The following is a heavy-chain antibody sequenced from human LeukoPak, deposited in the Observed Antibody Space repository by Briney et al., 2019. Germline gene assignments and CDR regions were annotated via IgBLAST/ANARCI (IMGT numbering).Heavy chain of an antibody. CDR3: AREKGYCSGGNCYGGSFNI. D-gene: IGHD2-15*01. CDR1: GGSFSGYY. Sequence: PSETLSLTCAVYGGSFSGYYWSWIRQPPGKGLEWIGEINHSGSTNYNPSLKSRVTISVDTSKNQFSLKLSSVTAADTAVYYCAREKGYCSGGNCYGGSFNIWGQGTMVTVSS. V-gene: IGHV4-34*01. CDR2: INHSGST. J-gene: IGHJ3*02.